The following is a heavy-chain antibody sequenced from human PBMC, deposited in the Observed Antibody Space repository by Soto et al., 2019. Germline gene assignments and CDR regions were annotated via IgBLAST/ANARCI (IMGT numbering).Heavy chain of an antibody. J-gene: IGHJ6*02. CDR3: ARDPVGDYGDYQGYYYGMDA. CDR2: TYYRSKWYN. CDR1: GESVYSNSPA. D-gene: IGHD4-17*01. Sequence: SLERTCAVSGESVYSNSPALIRIKQSPSRGLEWLGRTYYRSKWYNDYAVSVKSRITINPDTSKNQFSLQLNPVTPEDTAVYYCARDPVGDYGDYQGYYYGMDAWVLGTTFTVS. V-gene: IGHV6-1*01.